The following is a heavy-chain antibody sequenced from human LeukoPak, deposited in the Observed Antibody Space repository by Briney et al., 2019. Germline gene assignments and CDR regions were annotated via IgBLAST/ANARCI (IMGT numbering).Heavy chain of an antibody. J-gene: IGHJ5*02. Sequence: PSETLSLTCAVYGXSFSGYYWSWIRQPPGKGLEWIGEINHSGSTNYNPSLKSRVTISVDTSKNQFSLKLSSVTAADTAVYYCAREGSLNWFDPWGQGTLVTVSS. CDR2: INHSGST. V-gene: IGHV4-34*01. CDR1: GXSFSGYY. CDR3: AREGSLNWFDP.